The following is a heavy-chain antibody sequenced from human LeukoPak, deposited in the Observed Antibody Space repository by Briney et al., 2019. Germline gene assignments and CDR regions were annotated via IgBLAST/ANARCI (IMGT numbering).Heavy chain of an antibody. D-gene: IGHD4-17*01. CDR1: GGSISSYY. J-gene: IGHJ4*02. CDR2: IYYSGST. V-gene: IGHV4-59*01. CDR3: ARGGDYGDLRYFDY. Sequence: SETLSLTCTVSGGSISSYYWSWIRQPPGKGLEWIGYIYYSGSTNYNPSLKSRVTISVDTSKNQFSLKLNSVTAADTAVYYCARGGDYGDLRYFDYWGQGTLVTVSS.